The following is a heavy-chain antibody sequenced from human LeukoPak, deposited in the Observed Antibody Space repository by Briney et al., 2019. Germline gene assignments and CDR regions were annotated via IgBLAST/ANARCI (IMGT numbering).Heavy chain of an antibody. CDR2: INHSGST. V-gene: IGHV4-34*01. CDR3: ANRAGYCSSTSCSNWFDP. CDR1: GGSFSGYY. J-gene: IGHJ5*02. D-gene: IGHD2-2*03. Sequence: PSETLSLTCAVYGGSFSGYYWSWIRQPPGKGLEWIGEINHSGSTNYNPSLKSRVTISVDTSKNQFSLKLSSVTAADAAVYYCANRAGYCSSTSCSNWFDPWGQGTLVTVSS.